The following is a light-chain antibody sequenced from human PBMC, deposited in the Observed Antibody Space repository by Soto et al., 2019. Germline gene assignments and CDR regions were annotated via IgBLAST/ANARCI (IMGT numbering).Light chain of an antibody. CDR2: GAS. J-gene: IGKJ1*01. V-gene: IGKV3-15*01. Sequence: EVVMTQSPATLSVSPGERATLSCRASQSVNANLAWYQQKPGQAPRLLNHGASNRATGIPARFNGSGFGTEFILTSSRLQSEDFAVYYCQQYNTWLWTFGQGTKVEI. CDR3: QQYNTWLWT. CDR1: QSVNAN.